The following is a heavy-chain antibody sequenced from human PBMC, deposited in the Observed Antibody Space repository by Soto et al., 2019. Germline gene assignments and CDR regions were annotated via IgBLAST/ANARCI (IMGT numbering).Heavy chain of an antibody. J-gene: IGHJ4*02. V-gene: IGHV4-30-2*03. CDR1: GGSISSGGYF. Sequence: ASETLSLTCAVSGGSISSGGYFWSWIRQPPGKGLEWIGYIYHSGSTYYNPSLKSRVTISVDTSKNQFSLKLSSVTAADTAVYYCARHVRPYYYDSSGYYFFGYFDYWGQGTLVTVSS. CDR3: ARHVRPYYYDSSGYYFFGYFDY. CDR2: IYHSGST. D-gene: IGHD3-22*01.